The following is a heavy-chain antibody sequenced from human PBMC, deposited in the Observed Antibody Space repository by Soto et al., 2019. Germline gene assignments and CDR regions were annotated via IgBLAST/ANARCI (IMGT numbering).Heavy chain of an antibody. CDR3: ASLDYYDSSGSNYGMDV. CDR1: GFTFSSYA. Sequence: GGSLRLSCAASGFTFSSYAMHWVRQAPGKGLEWVAVISYDGSNKYYADSVKGRFTISRDNSKNTLYLQMNSLRAEDTAVYYCASLDYYDSSGSNYGMDVWGQGTTVTVSS. CDR2: ISYDGSNK. D-gene: IGHD3-22*01. V-gene: IGHV3-30-3*01. J-gene: IGHJ6*02.